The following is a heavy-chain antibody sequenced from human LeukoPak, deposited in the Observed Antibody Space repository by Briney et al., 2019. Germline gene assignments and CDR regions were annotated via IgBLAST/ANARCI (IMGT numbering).Heavy chain of an antibody. CDR1: GGTFSSYA. V-gene: IGHV1-69*05. CDR3: ARGLFGQQLVDY. Sequence: ASVKVSCKASGGTFSSYAISWVRQAPGQGLEWMGGIIPIFGTANYAQKFQGRVTITTDESTSTAYMELSSLRSEDTAVYYCARGLFGQQLVDYWGQGTLVTVSS. J-gene: IGHJ4*02. CDR2: IIPIFGTA. D-gene: IGHD6-13*01.